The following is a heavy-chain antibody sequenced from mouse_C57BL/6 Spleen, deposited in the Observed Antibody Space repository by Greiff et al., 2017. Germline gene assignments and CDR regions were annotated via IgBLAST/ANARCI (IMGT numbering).Heavy chain of an antibody. V-gene: IGHV5-17*01. CDR1: GFTFSNYG. CDR2: ISSGSSTL. CDR3: ARGTVVAFYAMDY. D-gene: IGHD1-1*01. J-gene: IGHJ4*01. Sequence: EVMLVESGGGLVKPGGSLKLSCAASGFTFSNYGMHWVRQAPEKGLEWVAYISSGSSTLYYADTVKGRFTISRDNAKHTLFLQMHSLRSEDTAMYYCARGTVVAFYAMDYWGQGTSVTVSS.